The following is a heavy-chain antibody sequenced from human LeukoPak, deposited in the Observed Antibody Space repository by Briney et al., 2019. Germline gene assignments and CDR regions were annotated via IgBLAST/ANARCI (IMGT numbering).Heavy chain of an antibody. CDR2: ITGSGITT. D-gene: IGHD3-22*01. J-gene: IGHJ3*02. V-gene: IGHV3-23*01. CDR3: AKDAAHYYDSSGYYGAFDI. Sequence: PGGTLRLSCAASGFPFSNYGMNWVRQAPGKGLEWVSGITGSGITTYYADSVKGRFTISRDNSKNTLYLQMNSLRAEDTAVYYCAKDAAHYYDSSGYYGAFDIWGQGTMVTVSS. CDR1: GFPFSNYG.